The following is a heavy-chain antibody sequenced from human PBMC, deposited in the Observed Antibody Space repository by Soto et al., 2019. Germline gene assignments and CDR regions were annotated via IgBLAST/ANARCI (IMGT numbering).Heavy chain of an antibody. D-gene: IGHD3-10*01. V-gene: IGHV1-3*05. Sequence: QVQLVQSGAEEKKPGASVKVSCKASEYTFTSYAMHWVRQAPGQRLEWMGWINAGNGNTKYSQKFQGRVTITRDTSASTAYMELSSLSSEDTAVYYCARSPGGPMTPGDYWGQGTLVTVSS. J-gene: IGHJ4*02. CDR2: INAGNGNT. CDR1: EYTFTSYA. CDR3: ARSPGGPMTPGDY.